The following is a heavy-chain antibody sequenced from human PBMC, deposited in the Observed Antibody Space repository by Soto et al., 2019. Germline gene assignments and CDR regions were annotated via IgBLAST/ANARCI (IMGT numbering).Heavy chain of an antibody. D-gene: IGHD3-10*01. CDR3: AKVSRKGSAIDFDY. V-gene: IGHV1-8*01. CDR1: GYTFSNYD. Sequence: QVQQVQSGAELKKPGASVKVSCKASGYTFSNYDMNWVRQATGQGPEWIGWVNPNNGDTGYAQKFQGRVTLTTDISTTSAYMELTSLRSEDTAIYYCAKVSRKGSAIDFDYWGQGTLIIVSS. J-gene: IGHJ4*02. CDR2: VNPNNGDT.